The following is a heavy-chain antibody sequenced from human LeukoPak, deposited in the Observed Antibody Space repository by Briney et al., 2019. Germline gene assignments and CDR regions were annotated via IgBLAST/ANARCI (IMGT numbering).Heavy chain of an antibody. CDR1: GYTFTGYY. V-gene: IGHV1-2*02. Sequence: ASVKVSCKASGYTFTGYYMHWVRQAPGQGLEWMGWINPNSGGTNYAQKFQGRVTMTRDTSISTAYMELSRLRSDDTAVYYCAREDYGSGGYQSWGQGTLVTVSS. D-gene: IGHD3-10*01. J-gene: IGHJ4*02. CDR2: INPNSGGT. CDR3: AREDYGSGGYQS.